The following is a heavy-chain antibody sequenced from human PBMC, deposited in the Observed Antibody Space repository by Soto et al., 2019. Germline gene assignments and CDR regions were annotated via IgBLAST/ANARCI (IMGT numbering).Heavy chain of an antibody. V-gene: IGHV4-39*01. Sequence: SETLSLTCTVSGGSISSSSYYWGWIRQPPGKGLEWIGSIYYSGSTYYNPSLKSRVTISVDTSKNQFSLKLSSVTAADTAVYYCASRGWELLVWARSFDYWGQGTLVTVSS. CDR3: ASRGWELLVWARSFDY. CDR2: IYYSGST. CDR1: GGSISSSSYY. J-gene: IGHJ4*02. D-gene: IGHD1-26*01.